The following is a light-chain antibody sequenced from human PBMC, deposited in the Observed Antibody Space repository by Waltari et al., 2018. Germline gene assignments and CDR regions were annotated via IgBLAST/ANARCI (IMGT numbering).Light chain of an antibody. J-gene: IGKJ2*01. V-gene: IGKV3-15*01. Sequence: EIVMTQSPATLSVSPGERATLSSRASQSVSNKLAWYQQKPGQAPRLLTYGASTRAAGITDRVSGSGSGTEFTLTISGLQSEDFAVYYCQQYDNWYTFGQGTKLEIK. CDR3: QQYDNWYT. CDR1: QSVSNK. CDR2: GAS.